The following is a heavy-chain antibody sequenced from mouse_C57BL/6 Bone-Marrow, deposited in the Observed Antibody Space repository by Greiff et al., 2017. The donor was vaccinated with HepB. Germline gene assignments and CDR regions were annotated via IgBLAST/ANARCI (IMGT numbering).Heavy chain of an antibody. CDR1: GFTFSDYY. CDR3: ARYGNYPMDY. J-gene: IGHJ4*01. CDR2: ISNGGGST. D-gene: IGHD2-1*01. Sequence: EVKVVESGGGLVQPGGSLKLSCAASGFTFSDYYMYWVRQTPEKRLEWVAYISNGGGSTYYPDTVKGRFTISRDNAKNTLYLQMSRLKSEDTAMYYCARYGNYPMDYWGQGTSVTVSS. V-gene: IGHV5-12*01.